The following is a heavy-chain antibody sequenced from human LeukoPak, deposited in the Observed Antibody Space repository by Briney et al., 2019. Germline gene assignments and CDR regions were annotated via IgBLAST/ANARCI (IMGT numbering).Heavy chain of an antibody. D-gene: IGHD4/OR15-4a*01. J-gene: IGHJ4*02. V-gene: IGHV3-23*01. CDR3: AKGTSYGADY. CDR2: ISGSGGST. CDR1: GFTFSSYA. Sequence: LAGGSLRLSCAASGFTFSSYAMNWVRQAPGKGLEWVSAISGSGGSTYNADSVKGRFTISRDNSKNTLYLQMNSLRAEDTAVYYCAKGTSYGADYWGQGTLVTVSS.